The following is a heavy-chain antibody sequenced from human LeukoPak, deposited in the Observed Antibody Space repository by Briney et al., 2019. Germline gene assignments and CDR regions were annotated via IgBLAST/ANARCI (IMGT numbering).Heavy chain of an antibody. CDR1: GYTFTSYG. Sequence: ASVKVSCKASGYTFTSYGISWVRQAPGQGLEWMSWTTAYNGNTNYAQKLQGRVTMTTDTSTGTAYMELRSLRSDDTAVYYCARDYDFWSGSPSYMDVWGKGTTVTVSS. V-gene: IGHV1-18*01. CDR2: TTAYNGNT. CDR3: ARDYDFWSGSPSYMDV. J-gene: IGHJ6*03. D-gene: IGHD3-3*01.